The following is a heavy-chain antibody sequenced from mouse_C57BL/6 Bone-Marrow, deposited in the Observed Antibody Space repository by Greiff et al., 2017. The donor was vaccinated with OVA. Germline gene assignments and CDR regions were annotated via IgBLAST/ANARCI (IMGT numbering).Heavy chain of an antibody. CDR2: ISNLAYSI. CDR1: GFTFSDYG. J-gene: IGHJ3*01. D-gene: IGHD1-1*01. V-gene: IGHV5-15*01. Sequence: EVHLVESGGGLVQPGGSLKLSCAASGFTFSDYGMAWVRQAPRKGPEWVAFISNLAYSIYYADTVTGRFTISRENAKNTLYLEMSSLRSEDTAMYYCARQDYYGSSYGAWFAYWGQGTLVTVSA. CDR3: ARQDYYGSSYGAWFAY.